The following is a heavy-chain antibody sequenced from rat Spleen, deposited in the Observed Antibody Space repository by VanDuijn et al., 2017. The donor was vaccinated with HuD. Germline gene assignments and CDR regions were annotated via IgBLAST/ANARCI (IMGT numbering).Heavy chain of an antibody. CDR2: ISSGGRNT. D-gene: IGHD1-4*01. J-gene: IGHJ2*01. CDR1: GFTFNYYW. CDR3: ARHETGYNYFDY. Sequence: EVQLVESGGGLAQPGRSLKLSCITSGFTFNYYWMTWIRQAPGKGLEWVASISSGGRNTYYRDSVKGRFTISRDNAKNTLYLQMDSLRSEDTATYYCARHETGYNYFDYWGQGVMVTVSS. V-gene: IGHV5-31*01.